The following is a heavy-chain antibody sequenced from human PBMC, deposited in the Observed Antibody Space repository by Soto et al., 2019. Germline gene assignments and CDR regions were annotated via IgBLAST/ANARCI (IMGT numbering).Heavy chain of an antibody. D-gene: IGHD5-18*01. CDR2: IYYSGST. V-gene: IGHV4-59*08. Sequence: QVQLQESGPGLVKPSETLSLTCTVSGGSISSYYWSWIRQPPGKGLEWIGYIYYSGSTNYNPSLKSRVIISVDTSKNQFSLKLSSVTAADTAVYYCARHVSYGYYYYYGMDVWGQGTTVTVSS. CDR3: ARHVSYGYYYYYGMDV. J-gene: IGHJ6*02. CDR1: GGSISSYY.